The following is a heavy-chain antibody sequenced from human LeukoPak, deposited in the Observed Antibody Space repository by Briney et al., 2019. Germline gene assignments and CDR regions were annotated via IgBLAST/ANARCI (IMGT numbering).Heavy chain of an antibody. D-gene: IGHD4-11*01. CDR1: GFTFSRHG. J-gene: IGHJ6*02. Sequence: LTGGSLRLSCAPSGFTFSRHGMHWVRQAPGKGLEWVAIISNDGSRKYYAHSVEGRFTISRDNSKNTLYLQVISLRAEDTAKYYCAKRASTTNYYFGLDVWGQGTTVAVSS. V-gene: IGHV3-30*18. CDR3: AKRASTTNYYFGLDV. CDR2: ISNDGSRK.